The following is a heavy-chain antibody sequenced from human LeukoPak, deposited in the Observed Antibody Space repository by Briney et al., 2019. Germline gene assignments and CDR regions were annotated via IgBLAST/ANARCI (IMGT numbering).Heavy chain of an antibody. V-gene: IGHV4-34*01. CDR1: GGSFSGYY. J-gene: IGHJ4*02. D-gene: IGHD3-9*01. Sequence: SETLSLTCAVYGGSFSGYYWSWIRQPPGKGLEWIGEINHSGSTNYNPSLKSRVTISVDTSKNQFSLKLSSVTAADTAVYYCARRLAPYYFDYWGQGTLVTVSS. CDR3: ARRLAPYYFDY. CDR2: INHSGST.